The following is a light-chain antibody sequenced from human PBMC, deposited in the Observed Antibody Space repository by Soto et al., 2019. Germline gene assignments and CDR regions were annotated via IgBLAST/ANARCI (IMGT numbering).Light chain of an antibody. J-gene: IGLJ3*02. CDR3: SSYGGSDNLV. CDR1: SSDVGAYNY. V-gene: IGLV2-8*01. Sequence: QSVLTQPPSASGSPGQSVTISCTGTSSDVGAYNYVSWYQQNPGKAPRLMIYEVTKRPSGVPDRFSGSKSGHTASLTVSGLQAEDEADYYCSSYGGSDNLVFGGGTKVTVL. CDR2: EVT.